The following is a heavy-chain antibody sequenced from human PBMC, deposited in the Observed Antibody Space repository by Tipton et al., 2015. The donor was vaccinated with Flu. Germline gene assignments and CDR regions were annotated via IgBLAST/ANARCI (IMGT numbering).Heavy chain of an antibody. CDR2: IFHSGST. CDR1: GDSTTSSRYY. Sequence: LRLSCSVSGDSTTSSRYYWGWIRQPPGKGLEWIGSIFHSGSTYYNPSLKSRVTISVDTSKNQFSLKLISVTAADTAVYYCARVSPGVESWFDPWGQGTLVTVSS. J-gene: IGHJ5*02. CDR3: ARVSPGVESWFDP. D-gene: IGHD3-3*01. V-gene: IGHV4-39*07.